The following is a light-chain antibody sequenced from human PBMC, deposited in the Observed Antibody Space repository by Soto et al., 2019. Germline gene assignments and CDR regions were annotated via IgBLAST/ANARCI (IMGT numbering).Light chain of an antibody. V-gene: IGKV3-11*01. Sequence: EIVLTQSPATLSLSPGERATLSCRASQSVSSYLAWYQQKPGQAPRLLIYDASSRATGIPARFSGSGSGTDFTLTISSLDPEDFAVYYCQQRGNSPPALTFGGGTKVEIK. CDR3: QQRGNSPPALT. J-gene: IGKJ4*01. CDR2: DAS. CDR1: QSVSSY.